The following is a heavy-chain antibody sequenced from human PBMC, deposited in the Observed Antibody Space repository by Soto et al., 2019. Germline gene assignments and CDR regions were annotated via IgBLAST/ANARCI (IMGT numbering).Heavy chain of an antibody. V-gene: IGHV4-39*01. CDR2: IYYSGST. D-gene: IGHD6-19*01. Sequence: SETLSLTCTVSGGSISSSSYYWGWIRQPPGKGLEWIGSIYYSGSTYYNPSLKSRVTISVDTSKNQFSLKLSSVTAADTAVYYCARHVPGIAVAGTERYYYYYYMDVWGKWTTVTVSS. CDR1: GGSISSSSYY. J-gene: IGHJ6*03. CDR3: ARHVPGIAVAGTERYYYYYYMDV.